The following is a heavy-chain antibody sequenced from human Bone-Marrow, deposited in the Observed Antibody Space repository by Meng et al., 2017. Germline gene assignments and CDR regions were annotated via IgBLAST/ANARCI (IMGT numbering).Heavy chain of an antibody. CDR3: AKAPYYYDSSGYYYLYYFDY. V-gene: IGHV3-23*01. Sequence: GGSLRLSCAASGFTFSSYAMSWVRQAPGKGLEWVSAISGSGGSTYYADSVKGRFTISRDNSKNTLYLQMNSLRAEDTAVYYCAKAPYYYDSSGYYYLYYFDYWGQGTLVTGSS. J-gene: IGHJ4*02. CDR2: ISGSGGST. CDR1: GFTFSSYA. D-gene: IGHD3-22*01.